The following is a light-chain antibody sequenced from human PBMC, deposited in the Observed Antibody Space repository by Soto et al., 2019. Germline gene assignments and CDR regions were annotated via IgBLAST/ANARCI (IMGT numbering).Light chain of an antibody. CDR3: SSYTSSSTRV. CDR1: SSDVGGYNY. V-gene: IGLV2-14*01. Sequence: QSALTQPASVYGSPGQSITISCTGTSSDVGGYNYVSWYQQNPGKAPKLMIYDVNNRPSGVSYRFSGSKSGNTASLTISGLQAEDEADYYCSSYTSSSTRVFGTGTKLTVL. J-gene: IGLJ1*01. CDR2: DVN.